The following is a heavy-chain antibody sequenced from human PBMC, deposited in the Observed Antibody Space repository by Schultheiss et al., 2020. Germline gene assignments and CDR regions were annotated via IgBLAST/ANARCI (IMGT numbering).Heavy chain of an antibody. Sequence: ASVKVSCKASGYTFTGYYMHWVRQAPGQGLEWMGWINPNSGGTNYAQKFQGWVTMTRDTSISTAYMELSRLRSDDTAVYYCARAGPPYYDFWSGYYTGNWFDPWGQGTLVTVSS. CDR2: INPNSGGT. CDR3: ARAGPPYYDFWSGYYTGNWFDP. J-gene: IGHJ5*02. CDR1: GYTFTGYY. V-gene: IGHV1-2*04. D-gene: IGHD3-3*01.